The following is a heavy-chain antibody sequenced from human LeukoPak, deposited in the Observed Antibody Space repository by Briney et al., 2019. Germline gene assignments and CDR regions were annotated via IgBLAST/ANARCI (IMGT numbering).Heavy chain of an antibody. CDR2: IWYGGSNK. CDR1: GFTFSSYG. D-gene: IGHD7-27*01. V-gene: IGHV3-33*08. Sequence: GGSLRLSCAASGFTFSSYGMHWVRQAPGKGLEWVAVIWYGGSNKYYADSVKGRFTISRDNSKNTLYLQMNSLRAEDTAVYYCARGRGHWAYYFDYWGQGTLVTVSS. CDR3: ARGRGHWAYYFDY. J-gene: IGHJ4*02.